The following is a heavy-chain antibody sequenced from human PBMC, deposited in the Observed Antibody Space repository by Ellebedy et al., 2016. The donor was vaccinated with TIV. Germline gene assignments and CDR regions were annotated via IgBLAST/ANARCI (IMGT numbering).Heavy chain of an antibody. Sequence: SETLSLXXAVYGGSFSGYYWSWIRQPPGKGLEWIGRIYTSGSTNYNPSLKSRVTMSVDTSKNQFSLKLSSVTAADTAVYYCARGKGKWLWNYHYYYMDVWGKGTTVTVSS. CDR2: IYTSGST. J-gene: IGHJ6*03. CDR1: GGSFSGYY. CDR3: ARGKGKWLWNYHYYYMDV. D-gene: IGHD3-22*01. V-gene: IGHV4-59*10.